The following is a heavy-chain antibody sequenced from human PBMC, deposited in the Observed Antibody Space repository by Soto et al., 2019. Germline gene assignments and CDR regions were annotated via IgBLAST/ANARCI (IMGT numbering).Heavy chain of an antibody. CDR3: ARIVGPRGSPKDY. D-gene: IGHD3-16*02. Sequence: SETLSLTCAVYGGSFSGYYWSWIRQPPGKGLEWIGEINHSGSTNYNPSLKSRVTISVDTSKNQFSLKLSSVTAADTAVYYCARIVGPRGSPKDYWGQGTLVTVSS. CDR1: GGSFSGYY. CDR2: INHSGST. V-gene: IGHV4-34*01. J-gene: IGHJ4*02.